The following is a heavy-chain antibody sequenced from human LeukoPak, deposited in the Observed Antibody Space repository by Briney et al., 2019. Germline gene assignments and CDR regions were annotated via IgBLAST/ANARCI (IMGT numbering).Heavy chain of an antibody. CDR1: GYGFSNYW. V-gene: IGHV5-51*01. CDR2: IYPGDSDT. Sequence: KHGESLKISCKASGYGFSNYWIAWVRQMPGKGLEWMGIIYPGDSDTRYSPSFQGQVTISADKSISTAYLQLSSLKASDTAMYYCARSITMVRGVFDYWGQGTLVTVSS. CDR3: ARSITMVRGVFDY. D-gene: IGHD3-10*01. J-gene: IGHJ4*02.